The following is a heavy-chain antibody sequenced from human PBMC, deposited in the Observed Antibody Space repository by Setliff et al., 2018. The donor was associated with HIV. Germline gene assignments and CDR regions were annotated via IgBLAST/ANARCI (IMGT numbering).Heavy chain of an antibody. CDR1: GYTFTSYG. V-gene: IGHV1-18*01. CDR2: ISPYNGNT. CDR3: ARDRIPSIAPYNFDY. J-gene: IGHJ4*02. D-gene: IGHD2-21*01. Sequence: ASVKVSCKASGYTFTSYGISWVRQAPGQGLEWMGWISPYNGNTNYAPELHGRVTMTTDTSTSTASLELRSLRSDDTAVYYCARDRIPSIAPYNFDYWGQGTVVTVSS.